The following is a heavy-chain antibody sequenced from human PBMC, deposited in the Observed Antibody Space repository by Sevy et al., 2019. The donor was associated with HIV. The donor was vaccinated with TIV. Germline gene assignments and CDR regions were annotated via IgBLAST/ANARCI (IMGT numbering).Heavy chain of an antibody. V-gene: IGHV3-23*01. D-gene: IGHD3-3*01. CDR1: GFTFSSYA. J-gene: IGHJ4*02. Sequence: GGSLRLSCAASGFTFSSYAMSWDRQAPGKGLEWVSAISGSGGSTYYAYSVKGRFTISRDNSKNTLYLQMNSLRAEDTAVYYCAKGNYDFWSGYSAYFDYWGQGTLVTVSS. CDR2: ISGSGGST. CDR3: AKGNYDFWSGYSAYFDY.